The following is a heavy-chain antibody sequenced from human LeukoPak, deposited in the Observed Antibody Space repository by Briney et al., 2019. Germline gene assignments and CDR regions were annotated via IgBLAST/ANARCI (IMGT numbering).Heavy chain of an antibody. Sequence: SETLSLTCTVSGGSISSYYWSWIRQPPGKGLEWIGSIYHSGSTYYNPSLKSRVTISVDTSKNQFSLKLSSVTAADTAVYYCAGYDSSGYYRPFDYWGQGTLVTVSS. J-gene: IGHJ4*02. CDR2: IYHSGST. CDR1: GGSISSYY. V-gene: IGHV4-59*04. CDR3: AGYDSSGYYRPFDY. D-gene: IGHD3-22*01.